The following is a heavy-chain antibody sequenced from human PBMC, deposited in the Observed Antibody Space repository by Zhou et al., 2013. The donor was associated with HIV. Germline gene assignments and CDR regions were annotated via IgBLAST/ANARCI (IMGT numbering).Heavy chain of an antibody. Sequence: QVQLMQSGAEVKKPGASVKVSCKTSGYTFTGYYMHWVRQAPGQGLEWMGWINPYSGGTNFAQRFQGRVTMTRDTSISTASMELSRLRSDDTAVYYCARGMPSRYGSGSKADYWGQGTLVTVSS. CDR3: ARGMPSRYGSGSKADY. D-gene: IGHD3-10*01. J-gene: IGHJ4*02. V-gene: IGHV1-2*02. CDR2: INPYSGGT. CDR1: GYTFTGYY.